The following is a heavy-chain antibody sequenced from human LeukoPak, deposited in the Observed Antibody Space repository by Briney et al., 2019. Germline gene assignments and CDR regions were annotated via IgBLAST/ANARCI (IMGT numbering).Heavy chain of an antibody. CDR3: ATLSMIDAFDI. V-gene: IGHV4-59*01. J-gene: IGHJ3*02. D-gene: IGHD3-22*01. CDR1: GGSISSYY. Sequence: PSETLSLTCTVSGGSISSYYWSWIRQPPGKGLEWIGYIYYSGSTNYNPSLKSRVTISVDTSKNQLSLKLSSVTAADTAVYYCATLSMIDAFDIWGQGTMVTVSA. CDR2: IYYSGST.